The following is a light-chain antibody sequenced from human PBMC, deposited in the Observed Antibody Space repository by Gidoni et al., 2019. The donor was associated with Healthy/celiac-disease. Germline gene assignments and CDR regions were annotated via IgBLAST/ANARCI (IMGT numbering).Light chain of an antibody. J-gene: IGKJ5*01. CDR1: QSVSSY. V-gene: IGKV3-11*01. CDR2: DAS. CDR3: QQRSNWPPIT. Sequence: EIVLTQSPATLSLSPGERATLSYRASQSVSSYLAWYQQKPGQAPRLLIYDASTRATGIPARFSGSGSGTDFTLTISSLEPEDFAVYYCQQRSNWPPITFXQXTRLEIK.